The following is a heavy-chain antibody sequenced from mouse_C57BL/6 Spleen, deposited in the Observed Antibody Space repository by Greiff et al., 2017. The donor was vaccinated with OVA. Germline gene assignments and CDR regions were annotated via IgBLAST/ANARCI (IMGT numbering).Heavy chain of an antibody. CDR1: GYTFTDYY. Sequence: VQLQQSGPELVKPGASVKISCKASGYTFTDYYMNWVKQSHGKSLEWIGDINPNNGGTSYNQKFKGKATLTVDKSSSTAYMELRSLTSEDSAVYYCARDQIYDGYRYYAMDYWGQGTSVTVSS. CDR2: INPNNGGT. J-gene: IGHJ4*01. D-gene: IGHD2-3*01. CDR3: ARDQIYDGYRYYAMDY. V-gene: IGHV1-26*01.